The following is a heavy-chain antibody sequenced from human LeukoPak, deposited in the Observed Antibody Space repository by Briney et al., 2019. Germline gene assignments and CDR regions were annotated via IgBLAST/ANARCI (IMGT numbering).Heavy chain of an antibody. CDR1: GGSISSYY. Sequence: PSETLSPTCTVSGGSISSYYWSWIRQPPGKGLEWIGYIYYSGSTNYNPSLKSRVTISVDTSKNQFFLKLSSVTAADTAVYYCASGGNRATYDYWGQGTLATVSS. CDR2: IYYSGST. D-gene: IGHD1-14*01. J-gene: IGHJ4*02. V-gene: IGHV4-59*01. CDR3: ASGGNRATYDY.